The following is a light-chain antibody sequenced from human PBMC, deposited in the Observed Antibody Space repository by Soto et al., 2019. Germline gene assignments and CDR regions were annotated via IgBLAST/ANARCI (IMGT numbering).Light chain of an antibody. CDR2: KAS. CDR1: QSISNW. J-gene: IGKJ2*01. Sequence: DIQMTQSPSTLSASVGDRVTITCRASQSISNWLAWYQQKPGKAPKLLIYKASSLESGVPSRFSGSGSGTEFTLTISSLQPDDFATYYSKQYNSTFGQGTKLEIK. CDR3: KQYNST. V-gene: IGKV1-5*03.